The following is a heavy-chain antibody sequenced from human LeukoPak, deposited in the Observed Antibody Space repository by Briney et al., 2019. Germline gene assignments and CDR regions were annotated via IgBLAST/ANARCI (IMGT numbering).Heavy chain of an antibody. D-gene: IGHD1-26*01. CDR3: ARVKGGVGATQGYFDY. CDR1: GFTFSSYS. V-gene: IGHV3-21*01. CDR2: ISSSSSYI. Sequence: GGSLRLSCAASGFTFSSYSMNWVRQAPGKGLEWVSSISSSSSYIYYADSVKGRFTISRDNAKNSLYLQMNSLRAEDTAVYYCARVKGGVGATQGYFDYWGQGTLVTVSS. J-gene: IGHJ4*02.